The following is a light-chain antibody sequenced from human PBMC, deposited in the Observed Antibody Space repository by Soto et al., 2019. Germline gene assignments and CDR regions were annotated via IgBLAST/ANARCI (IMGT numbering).Light chain of an antibody. V-gene: IGKV1-5*01. Sequence: DIQMTQSPSTLSASVGYRFTITCRASQSITNWLAWYQQKPGKAPKLLIYDASSLESGVPSRFSGSGSGTEFTLTISSLQPDDFATYYCQQYNSYWTFGQGTKGDIK. CDR2: DAS. J-gene: IGKJ1*01. CDR3: QQYNSYWT. CDR1: QSITNW.